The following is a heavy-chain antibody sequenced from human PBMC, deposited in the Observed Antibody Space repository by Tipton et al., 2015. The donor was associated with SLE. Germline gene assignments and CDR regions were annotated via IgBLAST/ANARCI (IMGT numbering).Heavy chain of an antibody. Sequence: TLSLTCAVYGGSFSGYYWSWIRQPPGKGLEWIGEINHSGSTNYNPSLKSRVTISVDTSKNQFSLKLSSVTAADTAVYYCARHRPQWLVDDAFDIWGQGTMVTVSS. CDR3: ARHRPQWLVDDAFDI. D-gene: IGHD6-19*01. CDR2: INHSGST. CDR1: GGSFSGYY. J-gene: IGHJ3*02. V-gene: IGHV4-34*01.